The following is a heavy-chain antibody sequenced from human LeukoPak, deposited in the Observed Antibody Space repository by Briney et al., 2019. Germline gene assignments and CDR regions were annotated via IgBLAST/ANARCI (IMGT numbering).Heavy chain of an antibody. D-gene: IGHD3-10*01. CDR3: ARGGGSGSYYNFFRA. Sequence: SETLSLTCTVSGGSISSGSYYWSWIRQPAGKGLEWIGRIYTSGSTNYNPSLKSRVTISVDTSKNQFSLKLSSVTAADTAVYYCARGGGSGSYYNFFRAWGQGTLVTVSS. V-gene: IGHV4-61*02. J-gene: IGHJ4*02. CDR1: GGSISSGSYY. CDR2: IYTSGST.